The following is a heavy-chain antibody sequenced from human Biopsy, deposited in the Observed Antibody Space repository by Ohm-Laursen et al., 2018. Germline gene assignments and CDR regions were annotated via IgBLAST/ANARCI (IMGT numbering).Heavy chain of an antibody. CDR2: FRFEDRT. CDR3: ALGGGSYVNFDY. CDR1: GHSISNYF. D-gene: IGHD1-26*01. Sequence: SDTLSLICAVSGHSISNYFWTCIRQPPGKGLVWIGYFRFEDRTSYNSSLKSRVTISADTSKNQFSLRLSSVTAADTAVYYCALGGGSYVNFDYWGQGTLVTVSS. V-gene: IGHV4-59*07. J-gene: IGHJ4*02.